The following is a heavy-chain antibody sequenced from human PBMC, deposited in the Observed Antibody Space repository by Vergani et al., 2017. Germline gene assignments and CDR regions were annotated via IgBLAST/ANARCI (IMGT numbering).Heavy chain of an antibody. CDR3: ARDCGGDCYAAIDD. CDR1: GYPFTSYA. Sequence: QVQLVHSGSELKKPGASVKVSCQASGYPFTSYAMNWVRPAPGQGLEWMGWINTNTGNPTYAQGFTGRFVFSLATSVSTAYLQISSLKAEDTDVYYCARDCGGDCYAAIDDWGQGTLVTVSS. V-gene: IGHV7-4-1*02. CDR2: INTNTGNP. D-gene: IGHD2-21*02. J-gene: IGHJ4*02.